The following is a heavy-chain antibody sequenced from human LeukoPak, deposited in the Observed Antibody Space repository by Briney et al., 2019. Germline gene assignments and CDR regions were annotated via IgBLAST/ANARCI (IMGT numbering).Heavy chain of an antibody. CDR3: ARDCTSTTCYARGDY. V-gene: IGHV3-20*04. J-gene: IGHJ4*02. Sequence: GGPLRLSCAASGFTFDDYGMSWVRQAPGKGLEWVSGINWNGGSTGYADSVKGRFTISRDNAKNSLYLQMNSLRAEDTALYYCARDCTSTTCYARGDYWGQGTLVTVSS. D-gene: IGHD2-2*01. CDR1: GFTFDDYG. CDR2: INWNGGST.